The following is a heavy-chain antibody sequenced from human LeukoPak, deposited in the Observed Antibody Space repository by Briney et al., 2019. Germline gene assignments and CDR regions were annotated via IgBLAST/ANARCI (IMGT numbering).Heavy chain of an antibody. CDR1: GFTFSNYF. CDR3: ARDHYGSSFDY. Sequence: AGGSVRLSCGASGFTFSNYFMHWVRQAPGRGLVWISRINSDGSSRSYADSVKGRFIISRDNAKNTLELQMSSLRAEDTAVYYCARDHYGSSFDYWGQGPLVQVSS. V-gene: IGHV3-74*01. CDR2: INSDGSSR. D-gene: IGHD3-10*01. J-gene: IGHJ4*02.